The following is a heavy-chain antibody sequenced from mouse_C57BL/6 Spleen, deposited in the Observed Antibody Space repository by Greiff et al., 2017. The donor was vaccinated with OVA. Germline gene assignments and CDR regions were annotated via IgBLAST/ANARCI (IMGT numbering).Heavy chain of an antibody. Sequence: EVMLVESGGGLVQPGGSMKLSCAASGFTFSDAWMDWVRQSPEQGLEWVAEIRHKANNHATYYAESVKGRFTISRDDSKISVYLQMNSLRAEDTGIYYCTRRGYWYFDVWGTGTTVTVSS. CDR2: IRHKANNHAT. J-gene: IGHJ1*03. CDR1: GFTFSDAW. V-gene: IGHV6-6*01. CDR3: TRRGYWYFDV.